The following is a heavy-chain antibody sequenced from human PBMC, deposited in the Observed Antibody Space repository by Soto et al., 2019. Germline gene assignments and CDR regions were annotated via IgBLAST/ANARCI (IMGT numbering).Heavy chain of an antibody. CDR2: IFSNDEK. J-gene: IGHJ4*02. V-gene: IGHV2-26*01. D-gene: IGHD3-9*01. CDR3: ARISRYDILTGYYPSLDY. CDR1: GFSLSNARMG. Sequence: SGPTLVNPTETLTLTCTVSGFSLSNARMGVSWIRQPPGKALEWLAHIFSNDEKSYSTSLKSRLTISKDTSKSQVVLTMTNMDPVDTATYYCARISRYDILTGYYPSLDYWGQGTLVTVSS.